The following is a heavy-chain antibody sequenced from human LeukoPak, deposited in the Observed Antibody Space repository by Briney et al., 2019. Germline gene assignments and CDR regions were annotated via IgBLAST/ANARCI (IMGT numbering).Heavy chain of an antibody. CDR3: ARGTRITIFGVGDYFDY. J-gene: IGHJ4*02. V-gene: IGHV4-4*08. CDR2: IYTTGST. CDR1: GGSIVRNY. D-gene: IGHD3-3*01. Sequence: PSETLSLTCTVSGGSIVRNYWSWIRQPPGKGLEWIGHIYTTGSTNYNPSLKSRVTISVDTSKNQFSLKLSSVTAADTAVYYCARGTRITIFGVGDYFDYWGQGTLVTVSS.